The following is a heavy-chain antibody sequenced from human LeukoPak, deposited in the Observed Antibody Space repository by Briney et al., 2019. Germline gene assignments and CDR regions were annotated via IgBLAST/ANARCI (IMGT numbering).Heavy chain of an antibody. D-gene: IGHD5-18*01. CDR2: IKQDRSEK. J-gene: IGHJ4*02. V-gene: IGHV3-7*01. CDR1: GFTFSSYW. CDR3: AREAVDTAMPYARGCFDY. Sequence: LPGGSLRLSCAAPGFTFSSYWMSWVRQAPGKGLEWVANIKQDRSEKYYVDSVKGRFTISRDNAKNSLYLQMNSLRAEDTAVYYCAREAVDTAMPYARGCFDYWGQGTLVTVSS.